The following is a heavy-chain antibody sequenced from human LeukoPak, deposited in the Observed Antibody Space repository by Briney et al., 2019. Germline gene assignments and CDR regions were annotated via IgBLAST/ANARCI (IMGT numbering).Heavy chain of an antibody. J-gene: IGHJ4*02. V-gene: IGHV4-39*07. D-gene: IGHD6-19*01. CDR1: GESIRSSSYY. Sequence: PSETLSLTCSVSGESIRSSSYYWAWIRQPPGKGLEWIASVYSSGSSYYNPSLKSEITISVSTSKNQFSLKLTSVTAADTAMYXXARDMPYPGAGFDSWGRGVLVTVSS. CDR3: ARDMPYPGAGFDS. CDR2: VYSSGSS.